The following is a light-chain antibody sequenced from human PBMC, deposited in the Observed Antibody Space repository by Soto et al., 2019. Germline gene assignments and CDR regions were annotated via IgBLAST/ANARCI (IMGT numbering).Light chain of an antibody. CDR3: QQYGSSGT. CDR2: GAC. Sequence: EIVLTQSPGTLSLSLGERATLSCRASQSVSNNYLACYQQKPGQAPRLLIYGACNRATGIPDRFSGSGSGTYFTLTISRLEPEDFAVYYCQQYGSSGTFGQGTKVDIK. V-gene: IGKV3-20*01. CDR1: QSVSNNY. J-gene: IGKJ1*01.